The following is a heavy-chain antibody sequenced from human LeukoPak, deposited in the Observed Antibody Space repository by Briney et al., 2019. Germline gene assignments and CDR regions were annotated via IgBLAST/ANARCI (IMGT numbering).Heavy chain of an antibody. CDR1: GGTFSSYA. CDR2: IIPIFGTA. J-gene: IGHJ3*02. CDR3: ASGEYDYVWGSYRYVAFDI. V-gene: IGHV1-69*05. Sequence: SVKVSCKASGGTFSSYAISWVRQAPGQGLEWMGGIIPIFGTANYAQKFQGRVTITTDESTSTAYMELSSLRSEDTAVYYCASGEYDYVWGSYRYVAFDIWGQGTMVTVSP. D-gene: IGHD3-16*02.